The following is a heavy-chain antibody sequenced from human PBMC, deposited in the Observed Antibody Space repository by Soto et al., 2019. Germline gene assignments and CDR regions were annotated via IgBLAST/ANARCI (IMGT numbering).Heavy chain of an antibody. D-gene: IGHD3-16*01. CDR2: MNANSGNA. J-gene: IGHJ6*02. Sequence: QVQLVQSGAEVKKPGASVKVSCKASGYTFTSYDINWVRQAPGQGLEWMGWMNANSGNAGYAQTFQGRVTMTRNTSISTAYMELSSLRSEGPALYYCPRCFFSWHVWGQGPKVNV. CDR1: GYTFTSYD. CDR3: PRCFFSWHV. V-gene: IGHV1-8*01.